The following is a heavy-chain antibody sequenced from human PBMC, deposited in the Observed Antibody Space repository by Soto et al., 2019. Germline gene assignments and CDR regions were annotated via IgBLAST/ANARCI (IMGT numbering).Heavy chain of an antibody. J-gene: IGHJ4*02. CDR2: AAYSGGT. CDR3: AKVVVGATSHSDFDS. D-gene: IGHD2-15*01. V-gene: IGHV4-39*01. CDR1: GGSIANNNYF. Sequence: KSSETLSLTCTVSGGSIANNNYFWGWVRQPPGKGLEWIGSAAYSGGTYKNPSLKSRVTVSVDTSKNQFSLKLTSVTAADTAVYYCAKVVVGATSHSDFDSWGQGXLVTVYS.